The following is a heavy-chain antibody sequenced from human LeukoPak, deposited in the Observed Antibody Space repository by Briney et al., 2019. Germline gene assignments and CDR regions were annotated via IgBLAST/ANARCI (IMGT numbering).Heavy chain of an antibody. Sequence: GASVKASCKASGYTFTSYYMNWVRQAPGQGLEWMGWMNPNSGNTGYAQKFQGRVTMTRNTSISTAYMELSSLRSEDTAVYYCARGGSRYSDYGDTDLFDYWGQGTLVTVSS. CDR2: MNPNSGNT. V-gene: IGHV1-8*02. D-gene: IGHD4-11*01. J-gene: IGHJ4*02. CDR1: GYTFTSYY. CDR3: ARGGSRYSDYGDTDLFDY.